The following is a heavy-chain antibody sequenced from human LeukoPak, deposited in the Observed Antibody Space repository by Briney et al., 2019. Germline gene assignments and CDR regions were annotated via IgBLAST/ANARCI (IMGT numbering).Heavy chain of an antibody. V-gene: IGHV6-1*01. CDR1: GDSVSSNSAA. CDR2: TYYRSKWYN. J-gene: IGHJ4*02. D-gene: IGHD6-19*01. CDR3: ARDVSGIAVAGTGLQYFDY. Sequence: SQTLSPTCAISGDSVSSNSAAWNWIRQSPSRGLEWLGRTYYRSKWYNDYAVSVKSRITINPDTSKNQFSLQLNSVTPEDTAVYYCARDVSGIAVAGTGLQYFDYWGQGTLVTVSS.